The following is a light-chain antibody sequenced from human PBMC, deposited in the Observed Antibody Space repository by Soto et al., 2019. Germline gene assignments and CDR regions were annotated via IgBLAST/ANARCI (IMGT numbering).Light chain of an antibody. Sequence: QSALTQPASVSGSPGQSITISCTGTSSDVGGYNYVSWYQQHPGKAPKLMIYNVSNRPSGVSNRFSGSKSDNTASLTISGLQAEDEADYCCSSYTSSSTSYVFGTGTKLTVL. J-gene: IGLJ1*01. V-gene: IGLV2-14*01. CDR3: SSYTSSSTSYV. CDR2: NVS. CDR1: SSDVGGYNY.